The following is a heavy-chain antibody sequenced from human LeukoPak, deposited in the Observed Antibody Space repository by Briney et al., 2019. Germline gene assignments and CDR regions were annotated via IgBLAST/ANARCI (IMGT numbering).Heavy chain of an antibody. J-gene: IGHJ4*02. CDR1: GIIFDYYS. V-gene: IGHV3-64*01. CDR2: VSPDGRTT. Sequence: GGSLRLSCAASGIIFDYYSMHWVRQAPGKGLEYVSVVSPDGRTTYYTNSVKGRFTISRDNSKNTIYLQMGSLRDDDTAVYYCAREQPAGSTDYWGQGTLVTVSS. D-gene: IGHD2-2*01. CDR3: AREQPAGSTDY.